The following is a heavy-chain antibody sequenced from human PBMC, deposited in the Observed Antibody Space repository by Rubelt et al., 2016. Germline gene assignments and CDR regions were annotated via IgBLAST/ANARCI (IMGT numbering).Heavy chain of an antibody. Sequence: EVQLVESGGGLVKPGGSLRLSCTGSGFTFSSYIMNWVRQAPGKGLEWVSSISHTSTYIYYTDSVKGRFTISRDNAKNSLYLQLNSLRAEDTAGYYCARTTRGSNYGTQTVPDVWGQGTSVTVSS. D-gene: IGHD4-11*01. CDR1: GFTFSSYI. V-gene: IGHV3-21*02. CDR2: ISHTSTYI. J-gene: IGHJ3*01. CDR3: ARTTRGSNYGTQTVPDV.